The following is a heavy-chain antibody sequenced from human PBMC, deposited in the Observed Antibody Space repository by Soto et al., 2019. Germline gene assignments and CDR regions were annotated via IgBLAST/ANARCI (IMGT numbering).Heavy chain of an antibody. CDR2: IHAGNGNT. J-gene: IGHJ4*02. Sequence: ASVKVSCKTFGFTFTNYVLFWVRQAPGQRLEWVGWIHAGNGNTESSEKFQGRVTLTTDTSASTAYMELSSLRSEDTALYYCARDVFYHFRTRSPQHFFNFWGQVSLVTVSS. CDR1: GFTFTNYV. D-gene: IGHD3-3*01. V-gene: IGHV1-3*01. CDR3: ARDVFYHFRTRSPQHFFNF.